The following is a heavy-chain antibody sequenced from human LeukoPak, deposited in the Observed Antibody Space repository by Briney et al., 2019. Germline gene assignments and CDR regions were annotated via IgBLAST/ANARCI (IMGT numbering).Heavy chain of an antibody. Sequence: TGGSLRLSCAASGFTFSSYWMHWVRQAPGKGLEWVSAISGSGGSTYYADSVKGRFTISRDNSKNTLYLQMNSLRAEDTAVYYCAKDSEVVPAAQFDYWGQGTLVTVSS. CDR3: AKDSEVVPAAQFDY. J-gene: IGHJ4*02. CDR2: ISGSGGST. V-gene: IGHV3-23*01. CDR1: GFTFSSYW. D-gene: IGHD2-2*01.